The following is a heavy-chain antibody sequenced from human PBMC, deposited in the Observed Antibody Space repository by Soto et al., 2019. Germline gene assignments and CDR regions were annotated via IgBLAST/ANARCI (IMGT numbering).Heavy chain of an antibody. D-gene: IGHD3-3*01. CDR2: ISGSGGST. J-gene: IGHJ6*02. CDR3: AVLRFLEWLSPADYYGMDV. Sequence: GGSLRLSCAASGFTFSSYAMSWVRQAPGKGLEWVSAISGSGGSTYYADSVKGRFTISRDNSKNTLYLQMNSLRAEDTAVYYCAVLRFLEWLSPADYYGMDVWGQGTTVTVSS. CDR1: GFTFSSYA. V-gene: IGHV3-23*01.